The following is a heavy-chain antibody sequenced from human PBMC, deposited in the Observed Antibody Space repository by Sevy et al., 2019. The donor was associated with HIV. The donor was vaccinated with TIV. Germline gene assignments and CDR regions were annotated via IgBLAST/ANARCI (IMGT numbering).Heavy chain of an antibody. CDR3: ASSRTERLVRRAHFFDY. CDR2: IYSGGST. J-gene: IGHJ4*02. D-gene: IGHD6-13*01. Sequence: GGSLRLSCAASGFTVSSNYMSWVRQAPGKGLEWVSVIYSGGSTYYADSVKGRFTISRDNSKNTLYLQMNSLRAEDTAVYYCASSRTERLVRRAHFFDYWGQGTLVTVSS. CDR1: GFTVSSNY. V-gene: IGHV3-53*01.